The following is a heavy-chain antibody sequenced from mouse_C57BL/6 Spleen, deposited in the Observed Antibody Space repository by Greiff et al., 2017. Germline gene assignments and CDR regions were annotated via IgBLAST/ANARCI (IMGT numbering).Heavy chain of an antibody. V-gene: IGHV14-3*01. CDR1: GFNIKNTY. D-gene: IGHD1-1*01. CDR3: ARSVDYYGSSPPFAY. CDR2: IEPANGNN. J-gene: IGHJ3*01. Sequence: EVQLQQSVAELVRPGASVKLSCTASGFNIKNTYMHWVKQRPEQGLEWIGSIEPANGNNKYAPKFQGKATITADTSSNTAYLQLSSLTSEDTDIYYCARSVDYYGSSPPFAYWGQGTLVTVSA.